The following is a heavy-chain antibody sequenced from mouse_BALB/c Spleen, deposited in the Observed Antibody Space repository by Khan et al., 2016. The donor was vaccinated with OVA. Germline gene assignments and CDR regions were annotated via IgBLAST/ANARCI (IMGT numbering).Heavy chain of an antibody. CDR3: ARVGIIYYGNYAYYFDY. V-gene: IGHV5-6-3*01. CDR1: GFTFSSYG. D-gene: IGHD2-1*01. J-gene: IGHJ2*01. Sequence: EVKLEESGGGLVQPGGSLKLSCAASGFTFSSYGMSWVRQTPDKRLELVATINTNVGSTYYSDSVKGRFTISRDNAKNTLYLQMSSLKSEDTAMYYCARVGIIYYGNYAYYFDYWGQGTTLTVSS. CDR2: INTNVGST.